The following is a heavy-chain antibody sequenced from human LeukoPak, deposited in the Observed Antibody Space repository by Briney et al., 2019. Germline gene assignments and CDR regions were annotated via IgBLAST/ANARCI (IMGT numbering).Heavy chain of an antibody. CDR3: AKPEVAYGSAFDI. CDR2: IRYDGSNK. Sequence: GGSLRLSCAASGFTFSSYGMHWVRQAPGKGLEWVAFIRYDGSNKYYADSVKGRFTISRDNSKNTLYLQMNSLRAEDTAVYYCAKPEVAYGSAFDIWGQGTMVTVSS. J-gene: IGHJ3*02. CDR1: GFTFSSYG. V-gene: IGHV3-30*02. D-gene: IGHD4-17*01.